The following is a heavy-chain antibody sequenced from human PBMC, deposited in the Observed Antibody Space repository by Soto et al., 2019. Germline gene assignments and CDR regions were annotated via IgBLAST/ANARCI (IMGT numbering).Heavy chain of an antibody. D-gene: IGHD2-15*01. Sequence: EVQLLESGGGLVQPGGSLRLSCAASGFTFSRFAMNWVRQAPGKGLEWVSGIGNRGSTTYYADSVKGRFTISRDNSKNTLFLQMNSLRSEDTAIYYCAKDSLGDYYYYGMDVWGQGTTVTVSS. CDR1: GFTFSRFA. CDR2: IGNRGSTT. V-gene: IGHV3-23*01. J-gene: IGHJ6*02. CDR3: AKDSLGDYYYYGMDV.